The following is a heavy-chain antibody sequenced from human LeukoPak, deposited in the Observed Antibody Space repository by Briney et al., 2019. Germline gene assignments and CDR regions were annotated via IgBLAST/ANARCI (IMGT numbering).Heavy chain of an antibody. D-gene: IGHD2-15*01. CDR3: AREIVVVVAATPGYFDY. CDR1: GFTFSSYA. Sequence: GGSLRLSCAASGFTFSSYAMSWVRQAPGKGLEWVSAISGSGGRTYYADSVKGRFTISRDNSKNTLYLQMNSLRAEDTAVYYCAREIVVVVAATPGYFDYWGQGTLVTVSS. J-gene: IGHJ4*02. V-gene: IGHV3-23*01. CDR2: ISGSGGRT.